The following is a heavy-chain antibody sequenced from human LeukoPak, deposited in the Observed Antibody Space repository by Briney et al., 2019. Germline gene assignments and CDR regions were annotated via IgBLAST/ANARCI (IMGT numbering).Heavy chain of an antibody. CDR3: ARDGRGSYYGYYYYYMDV. J-gene: IGHJ6*03. D-gene: IGHD1-26*01. CDR2: ISYDGSNK. V-gene: IGHV3-30*01. Sequence: GGSLRLSCAASGFTFSSYAMHWVRQAPGKGLGWVAVISYDGSNKYYADSVKGRFTISRDNTKNTLYLQMNSLRAEDTAVYYCARDGRGSYYGYYYYYMDVWGKGTTVTVSS. CDR1: GFTFSSYA.